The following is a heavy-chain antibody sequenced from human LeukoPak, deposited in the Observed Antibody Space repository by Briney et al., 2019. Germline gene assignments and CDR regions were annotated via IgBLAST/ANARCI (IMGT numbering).Heavy chain of an antibody. Sequence: ASVKVSCKASGYTFTSYYMHWVRQAPGQGLEWMGIINPSGGSASYAQKFQGRVTMTRDTSTSTVYMEVSSLRSEDTAVYYCARVSPKGDYGDYWGQGTLVTVSS. V-gene: IGHV1-46*01. CDR3: ARVSPKGDYGDY. J-gene: IGHJ4*02. CDR2: INPSGGSA. D-gene: IGHD4-17*01. CDR1: GYTFTSYY.